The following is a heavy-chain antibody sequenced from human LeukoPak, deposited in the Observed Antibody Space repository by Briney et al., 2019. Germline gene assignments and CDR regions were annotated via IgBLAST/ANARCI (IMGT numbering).Heavy chain of an antibody. Sequence: GGSLRLSCAASRFILSSYAMTWVRQAPGKGLEWVSSITCGGYASYADSVKGRFTISRDNSKNTLYLQMNSLRVEDTAVYYCARDPNGDYVGAFDFWGQGTMVTVSS. J-gene: IGHJ3*01. V-gene: IGHV3-23*01. CDR3: ARDPNGDYVGAFDF. CDR2: ITCGGYA. CDR1: RFILSSYA. D-gene: IGHD4-17*01.